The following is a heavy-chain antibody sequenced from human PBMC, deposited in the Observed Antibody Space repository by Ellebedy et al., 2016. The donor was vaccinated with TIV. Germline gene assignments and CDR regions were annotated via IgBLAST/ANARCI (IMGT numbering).Heavy chain of an antibody. Sequence: GESLNISXTSSQFTLSISWLSWVRQAPGRGLEWVAIIKQDESEKYYLDSVKGRFTISRDNAKNSVFLQMNTLRAEDTAVYFCVRGDGRGQRGREGWGQGTLVTVSS. CDR1: QFTLSISW. V-gene: IGHV3-7*01. D-gene: IGHD3/OR15-3a*01. CDR3: VRGDGRGQRGREG. CDR2: IKQDESEK. J-gene: IGHJ4*02.